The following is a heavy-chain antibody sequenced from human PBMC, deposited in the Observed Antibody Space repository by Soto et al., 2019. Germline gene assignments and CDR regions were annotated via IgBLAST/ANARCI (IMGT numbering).Heavy chain of an antibody. CDR3: VREGRHTAMFSGFDY. CDR1: GFTFSEDA. J-gene: IGHJ4*02. D-gene: IGHD5-18*01. CDR2: IWYDGSKK. Sequence: QVDLVESGGGVVQPGESLRPSCATSGFTFSEDAMHWVRQAPGKGLEGVAVIWYDGSKKHYANHVKGRFTISRDNSKNTLFLQMNSLTAEDTAVYWCVREGRHTAMFSGFDYWGQGTRVTASS. V-gene: IGHV3-33*01.